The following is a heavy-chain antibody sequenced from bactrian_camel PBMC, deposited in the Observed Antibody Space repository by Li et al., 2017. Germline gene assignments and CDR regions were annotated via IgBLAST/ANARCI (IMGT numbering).Heavy chain of an antibody. CDR3: ASTQNLLWYPLSTPSGYSY. V-gene: IGHV3S55*01. CDR1: GYTLYGLYC. Sequence: VQLVESGGGSVQAGGSLRLSCATSGYTLYGLYCMGWFRQAPGKEREGVAAIDRDGNTRYADSVKGRFTISRDNAKNTLYLQMNSLKPEETAMYYCASTQNLLWYPLSTPSGYSYWGQG. D-gene: IGHD2*01. J-gene: IGHJ4*01. CDR2: IDRDGNT.